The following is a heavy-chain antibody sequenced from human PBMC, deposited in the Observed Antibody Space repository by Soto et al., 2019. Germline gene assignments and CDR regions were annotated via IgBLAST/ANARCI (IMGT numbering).Heavy chain of an antibody. CDR2: ISGSGGST. J-gene: IGHJ1*01. Sequence: GGSLRLSCAASGFTFSNHAMNWVRQAPGEGLEWVSAISGSGGSTYYADSVKGRFTISRDNSKNTLYLQMNSLRAEDTAVYYCAKPCSGGSCYPPRSFQHWGQGTLVTVSS. CDR1: GFTFSNHA. D-gene: IGHD2-15*01. V-gene: IGHV3-23*01. CDR3: AKPCSGGSCYPPRSFQH.